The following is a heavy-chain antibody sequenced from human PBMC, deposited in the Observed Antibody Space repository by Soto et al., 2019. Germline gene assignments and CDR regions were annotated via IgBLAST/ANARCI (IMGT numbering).Heavy chain of an antibody. D-gene: IGHD3-9*01. J-gene: IGHJ6*02. CDR3: ARSTYYDILSGSYYFYAMDV. CDR2: IYSELTP. V-gene: IGHV3-53*01. Sequence: ASVKVSGAASAFTVGSNYMSWVHHPPGKELEWGSVIYSELTPSYPDPVKGRYTISRQNSNNTLYLHMNNLRAEDTAVYDYARSTYYDILSGSYYFYAMDVWGQGTTVAVSS. CDR1: AFTVGSNY.